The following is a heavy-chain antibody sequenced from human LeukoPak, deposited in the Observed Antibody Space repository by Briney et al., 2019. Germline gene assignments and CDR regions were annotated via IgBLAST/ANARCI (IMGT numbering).Heavy chain of an antibody. D-gene: IGHD2-15*01. CDR3: AREMELRYCSGGSCYLAEYFQH. V-gene: IGHV1-18*01. Sequence: ASVKVSCKASGYTFTSYGISWVRQAPGQGLEWMGWISAYNGNTNYAQKLQGRVTMTTDTSTSTAYMELRSLRSDDTAVYYCAREMELRYCSGGSCYLAEYFQHWGQGTLVTVSS. CDR1: GYTFTSYG. CDR2: ISAYNGNT. J-gene: IGHJ1*01.